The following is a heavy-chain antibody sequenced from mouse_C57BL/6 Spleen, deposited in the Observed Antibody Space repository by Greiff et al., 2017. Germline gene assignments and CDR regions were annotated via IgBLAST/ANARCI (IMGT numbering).Heavy chain of an antibody. V-gene: IGHV5-17*01. D-gene: IGHD1-1*01. Sequence: EVQLVESGGGLVKPGGSLKLSCAASGFTFSDYGMHWVRQAPEKGLEWVAYISSGSSTIYYADTVKGRFTLSRDNAKNTLFLKMTSLRSEDTALYYCARPTYGSAWFAYWGQGTLVTVSA. CDR3: ARPTYGSAWFAY. CDR2: ISSGSSTI. J-gene: IGHJ3*01. CDR1: GFTFSDYG.